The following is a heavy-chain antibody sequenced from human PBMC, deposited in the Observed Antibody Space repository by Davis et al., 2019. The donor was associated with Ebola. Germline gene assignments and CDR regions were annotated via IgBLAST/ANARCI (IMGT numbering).Heavy chain of an antibody. CDR3: ARDAAAAGNFDY. CDR1: GLTFSSYA. Sequence: GESLKISCAASGLTFSSYAMSWVRQAPGKGLEWVSAISGNGGSTYYADSVKGRFTISRDNAKNSLYLQVNSLRAEDRAVYYCARDAAAAGNFDYWGQGTLVTVSS. CDR2: ISGNGGST. D-gene: IGHD6-13*01. V-gene: IGHV3-23*01. J-gene: IGHJ4*02.